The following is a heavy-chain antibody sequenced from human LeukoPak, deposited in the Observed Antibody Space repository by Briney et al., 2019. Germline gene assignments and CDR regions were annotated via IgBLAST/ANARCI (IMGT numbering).Heavy chain of an antibody. V-gene: IGHV1-8*01. J-gene: IGHJ4*02. CDR1: GYTFTSYD. D-gene: IGHD3-10*01. Sequence: GASVKVSRKASGYTFTSYDINWVRQATGQGLEWMGWMNPNSGNTGYAQKFQGRVTMTRNTSISTAYMELSSLRSEDTAVYYCARGTYYYGSGSYTRPDYWGQRTLVTVSS. CDR2: MNPNSGNT. CDR3: ARGTYYYGSGSYTRPDY.